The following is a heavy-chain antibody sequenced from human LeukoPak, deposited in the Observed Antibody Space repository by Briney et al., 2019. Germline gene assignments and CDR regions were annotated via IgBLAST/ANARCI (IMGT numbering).Heavy chain of an antibody. V-gene: IGHV1-24*01. CDR1: GYTLTELS. D-gene: IGHD3-3*01. J-gene: IGHJ4*02. CDR2: FDPEDGET. CDR3: ATGRDFWSGYYNY. Sequence: ASVNVSCKVSGYTLTELSMHWVRQAPGKGLEWMGGFDPEDGETIYAQKFQGRVNMTEDTSTDTAYMELSSLRSEDTAVYYCATGRDFWSGYYNYWGQGTLSPSPQ.